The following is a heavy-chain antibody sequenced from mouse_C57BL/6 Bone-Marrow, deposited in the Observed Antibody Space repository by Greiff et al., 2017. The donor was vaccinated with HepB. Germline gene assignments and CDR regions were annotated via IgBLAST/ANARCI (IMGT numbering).Heavy chain of an antibody. D-gene: IGHD2-1*01. J-gene: IGHJ2*01. Sequence: VKLMESGPGLVAPSQSLSITCTVSGFSLTSYAISWVRQPPGKGLEWLGVIWTGGGTNYNSALKSRLSISKDNSKSQVFLKMNSLQTDDTARYYCAKIYYGNYGYFDYWGQGTTLTVSS. CDR3: AKIYYGNYGYFDY. V-gene: IGHV2-9-1*01. CDR2: IWTGGGT. CDR1: GFSLTSYA.